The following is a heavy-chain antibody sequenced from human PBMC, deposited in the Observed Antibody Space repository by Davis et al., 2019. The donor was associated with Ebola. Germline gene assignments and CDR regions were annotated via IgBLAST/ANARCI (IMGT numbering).Heavy chain of an antibody. CDR3: AKDTSNIWFDI. CDR2: ISYDGSNK. D-gene: IGHD1-26*01. CDR1: GFTFSDYA. J-gene: IGHJ3*02. V-gene: IGHV3-30*18. Sequence: GGSLRLSCAASGFTFSDYAMHWVRQAPGKGLEWVAVISYDGSNKYYADSVKGRFTISRDNSRNTLYLQMNGLRVEDTAIYYCAKDTSNIWFDIWGQGTMVTVSS.